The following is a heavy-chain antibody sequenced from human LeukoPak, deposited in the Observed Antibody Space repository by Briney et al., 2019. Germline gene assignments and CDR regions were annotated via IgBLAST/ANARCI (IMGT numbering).Heavy chain of an antibody. CDR3: ARQVHSSGYLYYFDY. V-gene: IGHV5-51*01. CDR1: GYSFTSYW. D-gene: IGHD3-22*01. CDR2: IYPGDSDT. J-gene: IGHJ4*02. Sequence: GESLKISCKGSGYSFTSYWIGWVRQMPGKGLEWMGIIYPGDSDTRYSPSFQGQVTISADKSISTAYLQWSSLKASDTAMYYCARQVHSSGYLYYFDYRGQGTLVTVSS.